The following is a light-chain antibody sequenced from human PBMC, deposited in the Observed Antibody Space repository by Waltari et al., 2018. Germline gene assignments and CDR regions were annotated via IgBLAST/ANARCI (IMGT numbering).Light chain of an antibody. CDR2: DAT. CDR1: SSDVGTYKF. V-gene: IGLV2-14*03. CDR3: NSYTTSGTVV. Sequence: QSALTPPASVSGSPGQSITIPCTGTSSDVGTYKFVTWYHHHPGKVTKLIIYDATDRPSGVSSRFSGSKSGNTASLTISGLQAEDEGDYYCNSYTTSGTVVFGGGTKLTVL. J-gene: IGLJ2*01.